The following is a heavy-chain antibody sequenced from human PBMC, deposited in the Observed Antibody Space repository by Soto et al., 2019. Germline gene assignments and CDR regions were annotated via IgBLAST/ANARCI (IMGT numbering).Heavy chain of an antibody. V-gene: IGHV5-10-1*01. Sequence: PGESLKISCKGSGYRFTSYGISWVRQMPGKGLEWMGRIDPSDSYTNYSPSLQGHVTISADKSISTAYLQWSSLKASDTAVYYCAADLPDWGAYAFDYWGHGTQLTVSS. CDR2: IDPSDSYT. D-gene: IGHD3-16*01. J-gene: IGHJ4*01. CDR1: GYRFTSYG. CDR3: AADLPDWGAYAFDY.